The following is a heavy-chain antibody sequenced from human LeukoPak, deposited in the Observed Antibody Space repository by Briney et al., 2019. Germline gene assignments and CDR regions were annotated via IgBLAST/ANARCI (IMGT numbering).Heavy chain of an antibody. Sequence: GSLRLSCAASGFTVSSNYMSWIRQPPGKGLEWIGEINHSGSTNYNPSLKSRVTISVDTSKNQFSLKLSSVTAADTAVYYCARRDSSSWTSEYFQHWGQGTLVTVSS. CDR2: INHSGST. CDR3: ARRDSSSWTSEYFQH. V-gene: IGHV4-34*01. CDR1: GFTVSSNY. D-gene: IGHD6-13*01. J-gene: IGHJ1*01.